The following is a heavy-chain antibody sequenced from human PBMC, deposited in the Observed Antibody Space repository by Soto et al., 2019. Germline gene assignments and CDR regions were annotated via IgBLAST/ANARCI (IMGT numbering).Heavy chain of an antibody. CDR3: AKSYPALSYGFDP. J-gene: IGHJ5*02. D-gene: IGHD2-2*01. V-gene: IGHV3-23*01. Sequence: EVQLLESGGGLVQPGGSLRLSCAASGFTFGSYAMIWVRQAPGKGLGWVSTISSSGDSTYYADSVKGRFTVSRDNSMNTLYMQMNTLRAEDTAVYYCAKSYPALSYGFDPWGQGTLVTVSS. CDR2: ISSSGDST. CDR1: GFTFGSYA.